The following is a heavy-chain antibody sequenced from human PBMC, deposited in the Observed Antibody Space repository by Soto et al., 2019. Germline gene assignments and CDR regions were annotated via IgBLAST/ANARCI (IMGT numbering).Heavy chain of an antibody. D-gene: IGHD6-13*01. J-gene: IGHJ6*02. V-gene: IGHV3-15*07. CDR2: IKSKTDGGTT. Sequence: GGSLRLSCAASGFTFSSYSMNWVRQAPGKGLEWVGRIKSKTDGGTTDYAAPVKGRFTISRDDSKNTLYLQMNSLKTEDTAVYYCTTSIAAAGTGYYYYGMDVWDQGTTVTVSS. CDR3: TTSIAAAGTGYYYYGMDV. CDR1: GFTFSSYS.